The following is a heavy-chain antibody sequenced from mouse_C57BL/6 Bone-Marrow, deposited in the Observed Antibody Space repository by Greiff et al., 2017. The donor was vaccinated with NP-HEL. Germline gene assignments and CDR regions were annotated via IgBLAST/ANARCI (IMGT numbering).Heavy chain of an antibody. J-gene: IGHJ2*01. CDR1: GYTFTSYW. Sequence: VQLQQPGAELVRPGTSVKLSCKASGYTFTSYWMHWVKQRPGQGLEWIGVIDPSDSYTNYNQKFKGKATLTVDTSSSTAYMQLSSLTSEDSAVYYCARGTTVVARDYFDYWGQGTTLTVSS. D-gene: IGHD1-1*01. CDR3: ARGTTVVARDYFDY. V-gene: IGHV1-59*01. CDR2: IDPSDSYT.